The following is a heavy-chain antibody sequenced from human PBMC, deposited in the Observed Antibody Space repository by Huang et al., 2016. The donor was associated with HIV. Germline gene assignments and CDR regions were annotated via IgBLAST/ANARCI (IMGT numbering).Heavy chain of an antibody. Sequence: VESGGRLVQPGGSIRLSCVGSTFSFGAYWMSWVRQTPGKGLEWVANIKQDENEKYYVESVKGRFNISRDNAKKILFLQMDNVRVEDTATYYCATKTGAMDIWGQGTAVTVS. CDR3: ATKTGAMDI. J-gene: IGHJ6*02. V-gene: IGHV3-7*01. CDR1: TFSFGAYW. CDR2: IKQDENEK. D-gene: IGHD1-7*01.